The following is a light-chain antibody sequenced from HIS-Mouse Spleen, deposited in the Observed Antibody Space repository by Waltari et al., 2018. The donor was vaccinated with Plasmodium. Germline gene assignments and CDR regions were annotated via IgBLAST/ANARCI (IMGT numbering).Light chain of an antibody. CDR2: AAS. CDR1: QGIIIW. CDR3: QQANSFPLT. V-gene: IGKV1-12*01. J-gene: IGKJ4*01. Sequence: DIQITQSPSSVSASVGDRVTITCRPSQGIIIWLALYQQKPGKAPKLLLYAASSLQSGVPSRFSGSGSGTDFTLIISSLQPEDFATYYCQQANSFPLTFGGGTKVEIK.